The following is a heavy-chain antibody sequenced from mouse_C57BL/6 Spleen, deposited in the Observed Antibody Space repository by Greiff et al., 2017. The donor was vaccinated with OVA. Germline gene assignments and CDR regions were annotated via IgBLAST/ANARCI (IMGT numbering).Heavy chain of an antibody. Sequence: VQLVESGPELVKPGASVKISCKASGYAFSSSWMNWVKQRPGKGLEWIGRIYPGDGDNNYNGKFKGKATLTADKASSTAYMQLSSLTSEDSAVYFCASSWYCWFAYWGQGTLVTVSA. D-gene: IGHD1-1*02. J-gene: IGHJ3*01. CDR1: GYAFSSSW. CDR3: ASSWYCWFAY. CDR2: IYPGDGDN. V-gene: IGHV1-82*01.